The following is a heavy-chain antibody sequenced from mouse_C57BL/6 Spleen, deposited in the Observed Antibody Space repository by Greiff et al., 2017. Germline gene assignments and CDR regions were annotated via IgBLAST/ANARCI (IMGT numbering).Heavy chain of an antibody. V-gene: IGHV1-64*01. J-gene: IGHJ1*03. Sequence: QVQLQQPGAELVKPGASVKLSCKASGYTFTSYWMHWVKQRPGQGLEWIGMIHPNSGSTNYNEKYKSKATLTVDKSSSTAYMQLGSLTSEDSAVYYCARRTAVVGRGYFDVWGTGTTVTVSS. CDR2: IHPNSGST. D-gene: IGHD1-1*01. CDR3: ARRTAVVGRGYFDV. CDR1: GYTFTSYW.